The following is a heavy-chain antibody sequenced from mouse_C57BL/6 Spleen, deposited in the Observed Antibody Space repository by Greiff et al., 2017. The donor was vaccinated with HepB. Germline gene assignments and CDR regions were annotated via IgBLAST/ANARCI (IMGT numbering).Heavy chain of an antibody. J-gene: IGHJ3*01. CDR2: IYPGSGST. CDR3: ARSWDDYDRFAY. Sequence: QVQLQQPGAELVKPGASVKMSCKASGYTFTSYWITWVKQRPGQGLEWIGDIYPGSGSTNYNEKFKSKATLTVDTSSSTAYMQLSSLTAEDSAVYYCARSWDDYDRFAYWGQGTLVTVSA. D-gene: IGHD2-4*01. V-gene: IGHV1-55*01. CDR1: GYTFTSYW.